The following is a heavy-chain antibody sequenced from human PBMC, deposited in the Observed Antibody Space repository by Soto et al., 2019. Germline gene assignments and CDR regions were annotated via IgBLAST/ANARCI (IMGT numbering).Heavy chain of an antibody. J-gene: IGHJ5*02. CDR1: GYSFTSSN. CDR2: MNPGNGKD. D-gene: IGHD6-19*01. CDR3: ARAVGIAVTGQDR. V-gene: IGHV1-8*01. Sequence: QVQLVQSGAEVKRPGASVKVSCRASGYSFTSSNIHWVRQAAGQGPEWIGWMNPGNGKDAFAREFQGSVFMTHDTSTDTAYLDVGDLSSGDTALYYWARAVGIAVTGQDRWCAGTLVTDSS.